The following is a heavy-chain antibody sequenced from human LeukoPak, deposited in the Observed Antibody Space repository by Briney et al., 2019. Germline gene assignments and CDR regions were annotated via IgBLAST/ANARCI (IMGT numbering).Heavy chain of an antibody. V-gene: IGHV1-2*02. CDR1: GYTFTGHY. D-gene: IGHD1-26*01. CDR3: ARGYALYSGRYIDFDY. J-gene: IGHJ4*02. CDR2: INPNNGGT. Sequence: GASVKVPCKASGYTFTGHYMHWVRQAPGQGLEWMGWINPNNGGTNYVQKFQGRVTMTRDTSISTAYMELSRLRSDDTAVYYCARGYALYSGRYIDFDYWGQGTLVTVSS.